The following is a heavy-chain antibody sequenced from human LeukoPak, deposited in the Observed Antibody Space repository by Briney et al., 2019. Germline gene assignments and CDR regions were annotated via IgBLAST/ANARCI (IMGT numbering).Heavy chain of an antibody. CDR3: AKAMMYSSTWYYFDY. V-gene: IGHV3-23*01. CDR1: GFTFSSYA. CDR2: ISTGGGST. D-gene: IGHD6-13*01. J-gene: IGHJ4*02. Sequence: GGSLRLSCVASGFTFSSYAMSWVRQAPGKGLEWVSAISTGGGSTYYADSVKGRFTISRDNSKNTLYLQMNSLRAEDTAVYYCAKAMMYSSTWYYFDYWGQGTLVTVSS.